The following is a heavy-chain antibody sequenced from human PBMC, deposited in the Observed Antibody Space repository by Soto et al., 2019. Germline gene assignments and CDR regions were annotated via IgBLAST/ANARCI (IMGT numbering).Heavy chain of an antibody. CDR3: AKAGVGGYYDSSGYYVSPHELDY. D-gene: IGHD3-22*01. CDR2: ISGSGGST. J-gene: IGHJ4*02. CDR1: GFTFSSYA. V-gene: IGHV3-23*01. Sequence: PGGSLRLSCAASGFTFSSYAMSWVRQAPGKGLEWVSAISGSGGSTYYADSVKGRFTISRDNSKNTLYLQMNSLRAEDTAVYYCAKAGVGGYYDSSGYYVSPHELDYWGQGTLVTVSS.